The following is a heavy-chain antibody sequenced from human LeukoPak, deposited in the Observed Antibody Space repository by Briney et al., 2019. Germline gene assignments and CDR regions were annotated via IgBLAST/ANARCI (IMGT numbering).Heavy chain of an antibody. CDR1: GGSMNNYY. Sequence: SETLSLTCIVSGGSMNNYYWSWFRQPPGKGLEWIAYVYQTGDTRYNPSLKSRVSISLDMSKNQFSLKVSSVTATDTAVYYCARHPFSAPFDYWGQGILVTVSS. CDR3: ARHPFSAPFDY. D-gene: IGHD6-19*01. J-gene: IGHJ4*02. V-gene: IGHV4-59*08. CDR2: VYQTGDT.